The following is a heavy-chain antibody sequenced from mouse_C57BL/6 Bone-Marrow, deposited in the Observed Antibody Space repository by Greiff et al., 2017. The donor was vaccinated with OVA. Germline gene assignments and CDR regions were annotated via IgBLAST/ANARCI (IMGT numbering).Heavy chain of an antibody. D-gene: IGHD4-1*01. Sequence: QVQLQQSGAELARPGASVKLSCKASGYTFTSYGISWVKQRTGQGLEWIGEIYPRSGNTYYNEKFKGKATLTADKSSSTAYMELRSLTSEDSAVYVCARELANWDSYAMDYWGQGTSVTVSS. J-gene: IGHJ4*01. CDR3: ARELANWDSYAMDY. CDR2: IYPRSGNT. CDR1: GYTFTSYG. V-gene: IGHV1-81*01.